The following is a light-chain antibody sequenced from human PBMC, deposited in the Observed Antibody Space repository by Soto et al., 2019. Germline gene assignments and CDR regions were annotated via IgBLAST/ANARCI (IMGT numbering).Light chain of an antibody. CDR2: DAS. CDR3: QQYKT. CDR1: ETNDYW. V-gene: IGKV1-5*01. Sequence: GDRVTITCRASETNDYWLAWYQQKPGKAPKLLIYDASTLETGVPSRFSGSASGTEFTLTINTLQPDDFATYFCQQYKTFGQGTKVDIK. J-gene: IGKJ1*01.